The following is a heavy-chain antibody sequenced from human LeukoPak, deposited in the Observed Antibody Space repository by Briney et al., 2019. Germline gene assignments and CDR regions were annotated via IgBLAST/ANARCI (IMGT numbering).Heavy chain of an antibody. CDR1: GFTFSDYY. J-gene: IGHJ5*02. CDR2: ISSSGSTI. CDR3: ARARGYCSSTSCPLRNWFDP. D-gene: IGHD2-2*01. V-gene: IGHV3-11*01. Sequence: GGSLRLSCAASGFTFSDYYMSWIRQAPGKGLEWVSYISSSGSTIYYADSVKDRFTISRDNAKNSLYLQMNSLRAEDTAVYYCARARGYCSSTSCPLRNWFDPWGQGTLVTVSS.